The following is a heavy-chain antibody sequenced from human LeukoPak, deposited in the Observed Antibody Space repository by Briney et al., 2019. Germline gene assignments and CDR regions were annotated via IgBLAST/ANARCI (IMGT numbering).Heavy chain of an antibody. D-gene: IGHD3-9*01. CDR2: INPNSGGT. CDR3: ARGYRSDDILTGLREPQPKYYYYYGMDV. J-gene: IGHJ6*02. Sequence: ASVKVSCKASGYTFTGYYMHWVRQAPGQGLEWMGWINPNSGGTNYAQKFQGRVTMTRDTSISTAYMELSRLRSDDTAVYYCARGYRSDDILTGLREPQPKYYYYYGMDVWGQGTTVTVSS. CDR1: GYTFTGYY. V-gene: IGHV1-2*02.